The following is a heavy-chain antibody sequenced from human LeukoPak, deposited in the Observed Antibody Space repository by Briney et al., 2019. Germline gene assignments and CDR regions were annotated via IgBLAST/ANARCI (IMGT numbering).Heavy chain of an antibody. CDR2: IYYSGST. V-gene: IGHV4-59*01. Sequence: SETLSLTCSVSGGSISFYYWSWIRQPPGKGLEWIGNIYYSGSTNYNPSLKSRVIISVDTSMDQFSLKLSSVTAADTAVYYCASDRIEVDAFDIWGQGTMVTVSS. CDR1: GGSISFYY. J-gene: IGHJ3*02. CDR3: ASDRIEVDAFDI. D-gene: IGHD2-15*01.